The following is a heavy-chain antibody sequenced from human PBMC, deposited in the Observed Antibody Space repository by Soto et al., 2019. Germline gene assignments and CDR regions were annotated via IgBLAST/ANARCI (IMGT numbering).Heavy chain of an antibody. V-gene: IGHV1-46*03. CDR1: GYTFISYY. D-gene: IGHD2-15*01. CDR2: INPSGGTT. CDR3: ARSWWGTDRLMAYNWLGP. Sequence: QVQLVQSGAEVKKPGASVKVSCKASGYTFISYYTHWVRQAPGQGLEWMGMINPSGGTTNYAQKFQGRVTLTRDTSTSTVYMELGSLRSEATAVYFCARSWWGTDRLMAYNWLGPWGQGTLVTVSS. J-gene: IGHJ5*02.